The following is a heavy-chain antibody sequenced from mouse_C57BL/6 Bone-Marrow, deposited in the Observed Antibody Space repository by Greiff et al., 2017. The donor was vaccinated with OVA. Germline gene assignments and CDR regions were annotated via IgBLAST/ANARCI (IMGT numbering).Heavy chain of an antibody. Sequence: EVQLQESGPGLVKPSQSLSLTCSVTGYSITSGYYWNWIRQFPGNKLEWMGYISYDGSNNYNPSLKNRISITRDTSKNQFFLKLNSVTTEDTATYYCARSSPLRRDFDYWGQGTTLTVSS. D-gene: IGHD2-12*01. J-gene: IGHJ2*01. CDR2: ISYDGSN. V-gene: IGHV3-6*01. CDR1: GYSITSGYY. CDR3: ARSSPLRRDFDY.